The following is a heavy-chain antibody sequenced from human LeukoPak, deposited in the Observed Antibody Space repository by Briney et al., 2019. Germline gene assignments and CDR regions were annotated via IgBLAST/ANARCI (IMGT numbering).Heavy chain of an antibody. CDR1: GGSISSYY. D-gene: IGHD3-22*01. CDR2: INHSGST. V-gene: IGHV4-34*01. CDR3: ARGRYYDSSGYTY. Sequence: SETLSLTCTVSGGSISSYYWSWIRQPPGKGLEWIGEINHSGSTNYNPSLKSRVTISVDTSKNQFSLKLSSVTAADTAVYYCARGRYYDSSGYTYWGQGTLVTVSS. J-gene: IGHJ4*02.